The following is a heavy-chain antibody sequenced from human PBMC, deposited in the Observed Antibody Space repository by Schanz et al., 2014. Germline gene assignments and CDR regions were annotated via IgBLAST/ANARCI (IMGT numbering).Heavy chain of an antibody. V-gene: IGHV4-59*06. CDR2: IYHSGNT. CDR3: ARRDNYLSAFDI. J-gene: IGHJ3*02. Sequence: QVQLQESGPGLVKPSETLSLTCTVSSASIRTYYWSWIRQPPGKGLEWIGYIYHSGNTYYNPSLKSRVTISIDTSKNQFSLKLSSVTAADTAVYYCARRDNYLSAFDIWGQGTMVTVSS. D-gene: IGHD4-4*01. CDR1: SASIRTYY.